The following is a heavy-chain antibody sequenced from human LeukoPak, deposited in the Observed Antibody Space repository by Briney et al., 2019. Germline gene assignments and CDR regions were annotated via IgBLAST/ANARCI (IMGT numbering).Heavy chain of an antibody. V-gene: IGHV1-18*01. CDR3: ASEDSGSYPY. D-gene: IGHD1-26*01. CDR2: ISAYNGNT. Sequence: ASVTVSCKASGFTFTSHDYNWVRQATGQGLEWMGWISAYNGNTNYAQKLQGRVTMTTDTSTSTAYMELRSLRSGDTAVYYCASEDSGSYPYWGQGTLVTVSS. CDR1: GFTFTSHD. J-gene: IGHJ4*02.